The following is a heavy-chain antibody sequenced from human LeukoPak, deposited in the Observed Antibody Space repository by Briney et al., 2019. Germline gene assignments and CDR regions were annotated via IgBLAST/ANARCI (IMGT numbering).Heavy chain of an antibody. CDR3: AAQRWLQFAIDY. Sequence: SETLSLTCTVSGGSISSGGYYWSWIRQHPGKGLEWIGYIYHSGSTYYNPSLKSRVTISVDTSKNQFSLKLSSVTAADTAVYYCAAQRWLQFAIDYWGRGTLVTVSS. D-gene: IGHD5-24*01. V-gene: IGHV4-31*03. CDR2: IYHSGST. J-gene: IGHJ4*02. CDR1: GGSISSGGYY.